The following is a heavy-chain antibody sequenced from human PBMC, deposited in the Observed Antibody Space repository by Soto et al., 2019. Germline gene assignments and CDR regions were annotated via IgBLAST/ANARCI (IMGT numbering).Heavy chain of an antibody. CDR1: GFTFSDYY. CDR2: ITSSGSTI. CDR3: ATLRVTYSSGWYSIY. J-gene: IGHJ4*02. V-gene: IGHV3-11*01. Sequence: PGGSLRLSCAASGFTFSDYYVSWIRQAPGKGLEWLSYITSSGSTIYYADSVKGRFTISRDNAKNSLYLQMNSLRADDTAVYYCATLRVTYSSGWYSIYWGQGTLLTVSS. D-gene: IGHD6-19*01.